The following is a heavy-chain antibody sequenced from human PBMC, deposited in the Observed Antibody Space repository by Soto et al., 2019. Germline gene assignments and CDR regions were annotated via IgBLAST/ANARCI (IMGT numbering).Heavy chain of an antibody. CDR1: GGSVSSGPYH. Sequence: QVQLQESGPGLVKTSETLSLTCTVSGGSVSSGPYHWNWVRQPPGKGLEWIGHISYSGTANYNPSHRGRVSMAADTSMKQFCLRLTSVTAADTAVYYCMRSHGAYWGQGAVVTVSP. CDR3: MRSHGAY. V-gene: IGHV4-61*01. D-gene: IGHD2-8*01. J-gene: IGHJ4*02. CDR2: ISYSGTA.